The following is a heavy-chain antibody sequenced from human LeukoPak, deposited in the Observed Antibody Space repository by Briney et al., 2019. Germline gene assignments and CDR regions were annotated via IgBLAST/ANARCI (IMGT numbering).Heavy chain of an antibody. V-gene: IGHV1-8*03. D-gene: IGHD7-27*01. Sequence: PGGSLRLSCAASGYTFTSYDINWVRQATGQGLEWMGWMNPNSGNTGYAQKFQGRVTITRNTSISTAYMELSSLRSEDTAVYYCARGTGDWWYYYYMDVWGKGTTVTVSS. CDR3: ARGTGDWWYYYYMDV. CDR1: GYTFTSYD. CDR2: MNPNSGNT. J-gene: IGHJ6*03.